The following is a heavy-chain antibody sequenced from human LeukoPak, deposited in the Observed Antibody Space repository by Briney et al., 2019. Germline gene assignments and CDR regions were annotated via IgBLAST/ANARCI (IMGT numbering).Heavy chain of an antibody. V-gene: IGHV3-9*01. CDR3: AKDKSYDYVWGSYFDY. J-gene: IGHJ4*02. CDR1: GFTFDDYA. CDR2: ICWNRGSI. D-gene: IGHD3-16*01. Sequence: GGSLRLSCAASGFTFDDYALHWVRQAPGKGLAWVSGICWNRGSIGYADSVKGRFTISRDNAKNSLYLQMNSLRAEDTALYYCAKDKSYDYVWGSYFDYWGQGTLVTVSS.